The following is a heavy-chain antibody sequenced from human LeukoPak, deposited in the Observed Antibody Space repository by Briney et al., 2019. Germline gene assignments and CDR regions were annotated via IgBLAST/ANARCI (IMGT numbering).Heavy chain of an antibody. CDR1: GFTFSSYS. J-gene: IGHJ4*02. V-gene: IGHV3-48*01. Sequence: GGSLRLSCAASGFTFSSYSMNWVRQAPGKGLEWVSYISSSSSTIYYVDSVKGRFTISRDNAKNSLYLQMNSLRAEDTAVYYCARSPYGSGTYFDYWGQGTLVTVSS. D-gene: IGHD3-10*01. CDR2: ISSSSSTI. CDR3: ARSPYGSGTYFDY.